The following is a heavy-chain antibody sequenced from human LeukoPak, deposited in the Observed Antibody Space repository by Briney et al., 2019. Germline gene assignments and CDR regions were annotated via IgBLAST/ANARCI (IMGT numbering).Heavy chain of an antibody. D-gene: IGHD3-22*01. CDR1: GGSISRSSYY. J-gene: IGHJ3*02. CDR2: VYYGGNT. V-gene: IGHV4-39*01. CDR3: ARHDSSGPYNAFDI. Sequence: SETLSLTCSVSGGSISRSSYYWGWIRQPPGKGPEWIGSVYYGGNTYYNPSLKSRVTISVDTSKNQFSLKLSSVTAAETAVYYCARHDSSGPYNAFDIWGQGTMVTVSS.